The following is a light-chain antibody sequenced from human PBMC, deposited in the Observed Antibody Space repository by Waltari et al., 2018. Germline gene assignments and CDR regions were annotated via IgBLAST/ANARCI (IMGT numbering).Light chain of an antibody. CDR1: HSITIW. Sequence: DIQMTQSPSTLSASVGDRITITCRASHSITIWSAWYQQKPGEAPKLLIFRASSLESGVPSRFSGSGSGTEFTLTISSLQPDDFATYYCQQYNTYPWTFGQGTKVEIK. V-gene: IGKV1-5*03. CDR2: RAS. CDR3: QQYNTYPWT. J-gene: IGKJ1*01.